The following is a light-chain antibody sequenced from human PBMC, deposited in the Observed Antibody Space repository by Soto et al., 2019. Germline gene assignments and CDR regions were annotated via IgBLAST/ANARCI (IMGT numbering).Light chain of an antibody. CDR1: QSVSAN. CDR3: QQYNKWAT. CDR2: GAS. Sequence: EVVMTQSPATLSVSPGERATLSCRASQSVSANLAWYQQKPGQAPRLLIYGASSGATGIPARFSGSGSGTDFTLTISSLQSEDFAVYYCQQYNKWATFGPGTRLEIE. J-gene: IGKJ5*01. V-gene: IGKV3-15*01.